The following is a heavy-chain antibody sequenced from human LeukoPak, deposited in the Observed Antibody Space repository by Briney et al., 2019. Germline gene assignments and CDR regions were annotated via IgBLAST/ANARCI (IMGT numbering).Heavy chain of an antibody. CDR1: GSTFTAYY. CDR3: VTIWFGESYVMDG. J-gene: IGHJ6*02. Sequence: ASVKLSCTASGSTFTAYYIHRVRQAPGQGLEWMGWINPNSGGTNYAQKFQGRVTMTRDTSISRAYMEVSRLRSDDTAVYYCVTIWFGESYVMDGWVQGTTVTVSS. V-gene: IGHV1-2*02. CDR2: INPNSGGT. D-gene: IGHD3-10*01.